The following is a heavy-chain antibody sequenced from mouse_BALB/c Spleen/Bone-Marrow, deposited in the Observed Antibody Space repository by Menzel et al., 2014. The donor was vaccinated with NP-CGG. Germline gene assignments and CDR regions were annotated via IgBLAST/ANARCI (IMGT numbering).Heavy chain of an antibody. Sequence: EVKLQESGGGLVQPGGSLKLSCAASGFDFSRYWMTWVRQAPGKGLEWIGEINPESSTINYTPSLKDKFIISRDNAKNALYLQMSKVRSEDTALYYCARPGYYGYQDVWGAGTTVTASS. CDR2: INPESSTI. CDR1: GFDFSRYW. CDR3: ARPGYYGYQDV. J-gene: IGHJ1*01. V-gene: IGHV4-1*02. D-gene: IGHD1-2*01.